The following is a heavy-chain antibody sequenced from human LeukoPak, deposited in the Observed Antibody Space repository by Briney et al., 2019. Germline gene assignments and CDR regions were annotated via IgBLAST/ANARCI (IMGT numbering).Heavy chain of an antibody. CDR3: ARADPRDKYYFDY. CDR1: GFTFSSYW. Sequence: GGSLRLSCAASGFTFSSYWMSWVRQAPGKGLEWVANIKQDGSEKYYVDSVKGRFTISRDNAKNSLYLQMNSLRAEDTAVYYCARADPRDKYYFDYWGQGTLVTVSS. J-gene: IGHJ4*02. CDR2: IKQDGSEK. V-gene: IGHV3-7*03. D-gene: IGHD3-10*01.